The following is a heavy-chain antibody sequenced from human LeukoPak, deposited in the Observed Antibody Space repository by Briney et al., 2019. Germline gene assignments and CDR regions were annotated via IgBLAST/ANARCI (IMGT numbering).Heavy chain of an antibody. D-gene: IGHD6-19*01. J-gene: IGHJ4*02. CDR1: GGSISSYY. V-gene: IGHV4-4*07. CDR2: IYTSGST. CDR3: ASSSSGWYADYFDY. Sequence: SETLSLTCTDSGGSISSYYWSWIRQPAGKGLEWIGRIYTSGSTNYNPSLKSRVTMSVDTSKNQFSLKLSSVTAADTAVYYCASSSSGWYADYFDYWGQGTLVTVSS.